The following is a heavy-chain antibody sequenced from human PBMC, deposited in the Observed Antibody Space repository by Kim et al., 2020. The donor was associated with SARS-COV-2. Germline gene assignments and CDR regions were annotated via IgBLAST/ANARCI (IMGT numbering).Heavy chain of an antibody. CDR1: GFTFDDYA. CDR3: AKDKSSSWCLKDAFDI. D-gene: IGHD6-13*01. Sequence: GGSLRLSCAASGFTFDDYAMHWVRQAPGKGLEWVSGISWNSGSIGYADSVKGRFTISRDNAKNSLYLQMNSLRAEDTALYYCAKDKSSSWCLKDAFDIWGQGTMVTVSS. V-gene: IGHV3-9*01. J-gene: IGHJ3*02. CDR2: ISWNSGSI.